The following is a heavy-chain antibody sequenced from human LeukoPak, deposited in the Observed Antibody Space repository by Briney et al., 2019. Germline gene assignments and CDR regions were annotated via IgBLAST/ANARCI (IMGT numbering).Heavy chain of an antibody. CDR1: GCTFSSYA. V-gene: IGHV1-69*13. CDR2: IIPIFGTA. D-gene: IGHD3-10*01. J-gene: IGHJ6*04. CDR3: ARAMVRGAEDYYYGMDV. Sequence: SVKVSCKSSGCTFSSYAISWVRQAPGQGLEWMGGIIPIFGTANYAQEFQGRVTITADESTSTAYMELSSLRSEDTAVYYCARAMVRGAEDYYYGMDVWGKGTTVTVSS.